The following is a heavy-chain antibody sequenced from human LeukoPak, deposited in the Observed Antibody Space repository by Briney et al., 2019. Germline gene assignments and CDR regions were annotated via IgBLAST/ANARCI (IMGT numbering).Heavy chain of an antibody. CDR1: GFTFSSYG. V-gene: IGHV3-30*18. J-gene: IGHJ6*02. CDR2: ISYDGSNK. CDR3: AKDTAEAYYYYYYGMDV. Sequence: GGPLRLSCAASGFTFSSYGMHWVRQAPGKGLEWVAVISYDGSNKYYADSVKGRFTISRDNSKNTLYLQMNSLRAEDTAVYYCAKDTAEAYYYYYYGMDVWGQGTTVTVSS.